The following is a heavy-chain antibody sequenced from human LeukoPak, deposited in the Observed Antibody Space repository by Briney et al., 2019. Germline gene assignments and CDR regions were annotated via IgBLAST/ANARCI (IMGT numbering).Heavy chain of an antibody. J-gene: IGHJ4*02. CDR3: ARDPLRYLRVGHYDY. CDR2: IDYDSSHI. V-gene: IGHV3-21*01. D-gene: IGHD3-9*01. CDR1: GFTFSSYE. Sequence: PGGSLRLSCAVSGFTFSSYEMNWVRQVPGKGLEWVSSIDYDSSHIYYAASVRGRFTISRDNARNSVYLQMNSLRVEDTAVYYCARDPLRYLRVGHYDYWGQGTLVAVSS.